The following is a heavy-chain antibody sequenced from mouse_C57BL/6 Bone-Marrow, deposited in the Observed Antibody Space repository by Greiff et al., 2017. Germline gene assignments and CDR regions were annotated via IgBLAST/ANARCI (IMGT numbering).Heavy chain of an antibody. Sequence: VPLQQSGPELVQPGASVKIPCTASGSPFTDYHLAWVKQSHGQSLEWIGDINPNNGGTSYNQKFKGKATLTVDKSSSTAYMELRSLTSEDTAVYYCARGSYDWYFDVWGTGTTVTVSS. J-gene: IGHJ1*03. V-gene: IGHV1-18*01. CDR3: ARGSYDWYFDV. D-gene: IGHD1-1*02. CDR2: INPNNGGT. CDR1: GSPFTDYH.